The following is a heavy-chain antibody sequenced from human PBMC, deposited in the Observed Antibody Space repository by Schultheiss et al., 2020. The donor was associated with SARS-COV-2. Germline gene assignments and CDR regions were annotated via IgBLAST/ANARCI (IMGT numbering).Heavy chain of an antibody. D-gene: IGHD6-13*01. Sequence: GGSLRLSCAASGFTFSSYAMHWVRQIPGKGLVWVSRINSDGSASSYADSVQGRFTVSRDNAGNTLYLQMNNLRVEDTAIYYCARARAEQHLPFSWGPIPHPTTWFDPWGQGTLVTVSS. CDR1: GFTFSSYA. CDR2: INSDGSAS. J-gene: IGHJ5*02. CDR3: ARARAEQHLPFSWGPIPHPTTWFDP. V-gene: IGHV3-74*01.